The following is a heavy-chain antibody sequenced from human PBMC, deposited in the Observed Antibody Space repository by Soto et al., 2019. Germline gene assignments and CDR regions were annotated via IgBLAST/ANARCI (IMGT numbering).Heavy chain of an antibody. V-gene: IGHV3-74*01. D-gene: IGHD1-7*01. CDR3: ARSIPGTTSFDS. Sequence: PGGSLRLSCAASGFTFSSDWMHWFRQAPGKGLVWVSRIDSGGRTTTYADSVKGRFTISRDNAKNTLYLQMNSLKADDTALYYCARSIPGTTSFDSWGQGTLVTVSS. CDR1: GFTFSSDW. J-gene: IGHJ4*02. CDR2: IDSGGRTT.